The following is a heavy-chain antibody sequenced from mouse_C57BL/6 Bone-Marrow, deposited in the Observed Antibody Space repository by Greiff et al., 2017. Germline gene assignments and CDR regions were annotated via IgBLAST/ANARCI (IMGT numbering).Heavy chain of an antibody. Sequence: QVQLKQSGPELVKHGASVKISCKASGYAFSSSWMNWVKQRPGKGLEWIGRIYPGDGDTNYNGKFKGKATLTADKSSSTAYMQLSSLTSEDSAVYLYARWGRRAYCAYWGQGTLVTVSA. CDR3: ARWGRRAYCAY. CDR2: IYPGDGDT. V-gene: IGHV1-82*01. J-gene: IGHJ3*01. CDR1: GYAFSSSW. D-gene: IGHD3-1*01.